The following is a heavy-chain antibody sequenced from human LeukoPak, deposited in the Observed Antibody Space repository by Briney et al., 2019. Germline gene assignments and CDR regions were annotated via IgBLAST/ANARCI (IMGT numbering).Heavy chain of an antibody. V-gene: IGHV3-7*01. D-gene: IGHD5-18*01. Sequence: PGGSLRLSYAASGFTFSNFWMTWVRQAPGKGLEWVANIKQDGSEKSYVDSVKGRFTISRDNAKNTLYLQMNSLRAEDTAVYYCARDAVDTANAVWGQGTTVTVSS. J-gene: IGHJ6*02. CDR3: ARDAVDTANAV. CDR2: IKQDGSEK. CDR1: GFTFSNFW.